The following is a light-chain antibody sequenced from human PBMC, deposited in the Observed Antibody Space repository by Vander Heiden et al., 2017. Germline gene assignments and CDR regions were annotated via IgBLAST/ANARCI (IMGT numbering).Light chain of an antibody. Sequence: EIVLTQSPGTLSLSPGERATLSCRVSQSVSSSYLAWYQQKPGQAPRLLIYGASSRATGIPDRFSGSGSGTDFTLTISRLDPEDFAVYYCQQDGSSPLTFGGGTKVEIK. CDR3: QQDGSSPLT. V-gene: IGKV3-20*01. CDR2: GAS. CDR1: QSVSSSY. J-gene: IGKJ4*01.